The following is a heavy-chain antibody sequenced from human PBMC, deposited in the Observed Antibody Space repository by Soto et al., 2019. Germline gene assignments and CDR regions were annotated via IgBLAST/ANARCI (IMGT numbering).Heavy chain of an antibody. CDR3: ARHGLGEFTRNPTNWFDP. D-gene: IGHD3-16*01. CDR2: IDPSDSYT. Sequence: GESMKISCKGSGYSFTSYWSSWVRQMPGKGLEWMGRIDPSDSYTNYSPSFQGHVTISADKSISTAYLQWSSLKASDTAMYYCARHGLGEFTRNPTNWFDPWGKGTLVTVS. V-gene: IGHV5-10-1*01. J-gene: IGHJ5*02. CDR1: GYSFTSYW.